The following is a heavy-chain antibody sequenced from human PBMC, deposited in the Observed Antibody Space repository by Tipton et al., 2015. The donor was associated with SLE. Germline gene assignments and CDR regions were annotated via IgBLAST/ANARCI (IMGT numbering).Heavy chain of an antibody. V-gene: IGHV4-34*01. D-gene: IGHD3-3*01. CDR1: GGSFSGYY. J-gene: IGHJ6*03. CDR2: INHSGST. CDR3: ARLTIFGVVIIGKYYYYMDV. Sequence: AGLVKPSETLSLTCAVYGGSFSGYYWSWIRQPPGKGLEWIGEINHSGSTNYNPSLKSRVTISVDTSKNQFSLKLSSVTAADTAVYYCARLTIFGVVIIGKYYYYMDVWGKGTTVTVSS.